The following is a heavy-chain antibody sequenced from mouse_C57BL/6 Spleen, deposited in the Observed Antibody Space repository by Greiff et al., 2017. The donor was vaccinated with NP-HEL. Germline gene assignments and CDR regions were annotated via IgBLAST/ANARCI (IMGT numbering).Heavy chain of an antibody. CDR3: TRAPFYYGSSYDAMDY. V-gene: IGHV5-9-1*02. CDR1: GFTFSSYA. J-gene: IGHJ4*01. CDR2: ISSGGDYI. D-gene: IGHD1-1*01. Sequence: EVKLMESGEGLVKPGGSLKLSCAASGFTFSSYAMSWVRQTPEKRLEWVAYISSGGDYIYYADTVKGRFTISRDNARNTPYLQMSSLTSEDTAMYYWTRAPFYYGSSYDAMDYWGQGTAVTVSS.